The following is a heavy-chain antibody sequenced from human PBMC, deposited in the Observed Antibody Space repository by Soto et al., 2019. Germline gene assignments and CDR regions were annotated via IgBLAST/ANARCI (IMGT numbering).Heavy chain of an antibody. CDR1: GGSFSGYY. D-gene: IGHD6-19*01. CDR2: INHSGST. CDR3: ASEAVAGKSYHYGMDV. J-gene: IGHJ6*02. Sequence: SETLSLTCAVYGGSFSGYYWSWIRQPPGKGLEWIGEINHSGSTNYNPSLKSRVTISVDTSKNQFSLKLSSVTAADTAVYYCASEAVAGKSYHYGMDVWGQGTTVTVSS. V-gene: IGHV4-34*01.